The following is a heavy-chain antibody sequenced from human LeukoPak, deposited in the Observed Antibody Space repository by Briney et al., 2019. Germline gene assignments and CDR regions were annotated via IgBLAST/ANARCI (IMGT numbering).Heavy chain of an antibody. Sequence: SETLSLTCTVSSGSINNNTFYWGWVRQPPGRGLEWLGSLYYSGSTYYNPSLKSRIAISVDTSKNHFSLKMRSVTAADTAVYYCARRSDSGSDDGEDYFDNWGQGPLVTVSS. J-gene: IGHJ4*02. D-gene: IGHD1-26*01. V-gene: IGHV4-39*02. CDR3: ARRSDSGSDDGEDYFDN. CDR1: SGSINNNTFY. CDR2: LYYSGST.